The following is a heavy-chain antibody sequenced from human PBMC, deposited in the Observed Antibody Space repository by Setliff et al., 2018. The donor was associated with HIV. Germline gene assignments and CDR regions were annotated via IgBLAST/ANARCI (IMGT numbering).Heavy chain of an antibody. CDR2: VDSDGSKA. CDR3: ARDDSNGNTDAFDI. CDR1: GFTFSRYW. Sequence: PGGSLRLSCAASGFTFSRYWMHWIRQAPGKGLVWVSRVDSDGSKAYYMDSVKGRFTISRDNPKNSLYLQMTSLRAEDTAVYYCARDDSNGNTDAFDIWGQGTTVTVSS. J-gene: IGHJ3*02. V-gene: IGHV3-74*01. D-gene: IGHD5-18*01.